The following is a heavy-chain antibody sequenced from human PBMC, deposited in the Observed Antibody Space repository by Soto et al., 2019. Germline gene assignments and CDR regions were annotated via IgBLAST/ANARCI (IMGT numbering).Heavy chain of an antibody. D-gene: IGHD6-13*01. CDR1: GVTFTSSA. CDR3: AAEGSIAAAGADY. J-gene: IGHJ4*02. V-gene: IGHV1-58*01. Sequence: SVKVSCKSSGVTFTSSAVQCVRHARGQRLEWIGWIVVGSGNTNYAQKFQERVTITRDMSTSTAYMELSSLRSEDTAVYYCAAEGSIAAAGADYWGQGTLVTVSS. CDR2: IVVGSGNT.